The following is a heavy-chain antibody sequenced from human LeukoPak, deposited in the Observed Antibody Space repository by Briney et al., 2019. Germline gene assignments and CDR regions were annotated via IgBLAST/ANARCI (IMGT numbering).Heavy chain of an antibody. CDR3: VRVGGASSILSAFDI. CDR2: IYNSETI. CDR1: GGSINSYY. V-gene: IGHV4-59*01. D-gene: IGHD2-21*01. Sequence: SSETLSLTCTVTGGSINSYYWSWIRQPPGKGLEWIGYIYNSETINYNPSLTSRVTISLDTSKNQVSLKLTSVTAADTAVYYCVRVGGASSILSAFDIWGQGTMVTVSS. J-gene: IGHJ3*02.